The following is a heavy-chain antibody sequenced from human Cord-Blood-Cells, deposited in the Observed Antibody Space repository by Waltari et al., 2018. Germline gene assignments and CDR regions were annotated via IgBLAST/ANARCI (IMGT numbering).Heavy chain of an antibody. CDR2: IIPIIGTA. CDR1: GGTFSSYA. Sequence: QVQLVQSGAEVKTPGSSVKVSCMASGGTFSSYAISWGRQPPRQGLEWMGGIIPIIGTANYAQKFQGRVTITADESTSTAYMELSSLRSEDTAVYYCARAYPYYGSSGYYDAVDIWGQGTMVTVAS. J-gene: IGHJ3*02. V-gene: IGHV1-69*01. CDR3: ARAYPYYGSSGYYDAVDI. D-gene: IGHD3-22*01.